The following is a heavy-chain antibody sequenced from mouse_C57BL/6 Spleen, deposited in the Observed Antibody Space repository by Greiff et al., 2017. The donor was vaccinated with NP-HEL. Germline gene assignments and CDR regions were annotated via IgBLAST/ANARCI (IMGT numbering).Heavy chain of an antibody. CDR1: GFTFSNYW. CDR2: IRLKSDNYAT. J-gene: IGHJ3*01. CDR3: TGSGYPAWFAY. Sequence: EVKLMESGGGLVQPGGSMKLSCVASGFTFSNYWMNWVRQSPEKGLEWVAQIRLKSDNYATHYAESVKGRFTISRDDSKSSVYLQMNNLRAEDTGIYYCTGSGYPAWFAYWGQGTLVTVSA. V-gene: IGHV6-3*01. D-gene: IGHD3-1*01.